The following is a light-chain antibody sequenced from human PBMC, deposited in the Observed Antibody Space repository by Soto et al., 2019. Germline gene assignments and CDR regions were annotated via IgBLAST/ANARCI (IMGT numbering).Light chain of an antibody. V-gene: IGLV4-60*02. CDR1: SGHSSYI. Sequence: QSVLTQSSSASASLGSSVKLTCTLSSGHSSYIIAWHQQQPGKAPRYLMKLEGSGSYNKGSGVPDRFSGSSSGADRYLTISNLQFEDEGDYYCETWESNTRVFGGGTKLTVL. J-gene: IGLJ3*02. CDR2: LEGSGSY. CDR3: ETWESNTRV.